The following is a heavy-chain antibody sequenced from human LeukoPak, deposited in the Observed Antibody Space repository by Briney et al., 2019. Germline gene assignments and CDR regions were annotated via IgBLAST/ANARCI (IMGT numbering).Heavy chain of an antibody. D-gene: IGHD3-9*01. Sequence: GGSLRLSCAASGFTFSSYGMHWVRQAPGKGLEWVAFIRYDGSDKYYADSVKGRFTISRDNSKNTLYLQMNSLRAEDMAVYYCAKDKGFLTGYFDYWGQGTLVTVSS. CDR3: AKDKGFLTGYFDY. CDR2: IRYDGSDK. CDR1: GFTFSSYG. V-gene: IGHV3-30*02. J-gene: IGHJ4*02.